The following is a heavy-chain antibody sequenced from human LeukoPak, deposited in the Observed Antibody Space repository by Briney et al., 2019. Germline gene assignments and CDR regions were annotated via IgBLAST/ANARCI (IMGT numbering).Heavy chain of an antibody. CDR1: GFIFNSYG. Sequence: GGSLRLSCAASGFIFNSYGMHWVRQAPGKGLEWVAFIRYDGSNKYYADSVKGRFTISRDNSKNTLYLQMNSLRVEDTAVYYCATLPYYYDSSGSYYFDYWGQGTLVIVSS. CDR3: ATLPYYYDSSGSYYFDY. V-gene: IGHV3-30*02. J-gene: IGHJ4*02. D-gene: IGHD3-22*01. CDR2: IRYDGSNK.